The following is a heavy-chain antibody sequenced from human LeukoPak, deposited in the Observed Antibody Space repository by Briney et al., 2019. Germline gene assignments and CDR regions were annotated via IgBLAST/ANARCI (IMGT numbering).Heavy chain of an antibody. D-gene: IGHD3-3*01. J-gene: IGHJ5*02. CDR1: GGSFSGYY. Sequence: SETLSLTCAVYGGSFSGYYWSWIRQPPGKGLEWIGELNHSGSTNYNPSLKSRVTISVDTSKNQFSLKLSSVTAADTAVYYCARLYDFWSGHNWFDPWGQGTLVTVSS. V-gene: IGHV4-34*01. CDR3: ARLYDFWSGHNWFDP. CDR2: LNHSGST.